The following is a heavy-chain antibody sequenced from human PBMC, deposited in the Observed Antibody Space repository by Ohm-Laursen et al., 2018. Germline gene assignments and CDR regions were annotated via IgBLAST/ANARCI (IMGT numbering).Heavy chain of an antibody. D-gene: IGHD3-22*01. J-gene: IGHJ4*02. V-gene: IGHV4-59*01. CDR1: GDSMISYY. Sequence: TLSLTCTVSGDSMISYYWSWIRQPPGKGLEWIGYIYYSGSTKYNTSLKSRITISVDTSMDQFSLKLTCVTAADTAVYYCARFGRDYDDISGDYWGQGALVTVSS. CDR3: ARFGRDYDDISGDY. CDR2: IYYSGST.